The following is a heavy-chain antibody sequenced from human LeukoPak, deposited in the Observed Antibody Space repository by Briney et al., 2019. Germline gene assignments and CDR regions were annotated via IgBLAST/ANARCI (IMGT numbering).Heavy chain of an antibody. D-gene: IGHD5-18*01. CDR2: IYPGDSDT. Sequence: GESLKISCKGSGYSFTSYWIGWVRQMPGKGLEWMGTIYPGDSDTRYSPSFQGQVTISADKSISSAYLQWSSLKASDTAMYYCARQESFRGYSYVDYWGQGTLVTVSS. CDR1: GYSFTSYW. V-gene: IGHV5-51*01. CDR3: ARQESFRGYSYVDY. J-gene: IGHJ4*02.